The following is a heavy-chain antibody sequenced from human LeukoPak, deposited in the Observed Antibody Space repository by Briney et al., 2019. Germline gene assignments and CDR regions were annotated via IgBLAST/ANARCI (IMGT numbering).Heavy chain of an antibody. V-gene: IGHV3-30*18. Sequence: GRSLRLSCVASGFSFSNSGMHWVRQAPGKGLEWVAVLSYDGRHKYYAGSVKGRFTISRDNSQNTLFLQMDSLRLEDSGVYYCAKDRGESVAGPGDSWGQGTLVSVSS. CDR2: LSYDGRHK. J-gene: IGHJ4*02. D-gene: IGHD6-19*01. CDR3: AKDRGESVAGPGDS. CDR1: GFSFSNSG.